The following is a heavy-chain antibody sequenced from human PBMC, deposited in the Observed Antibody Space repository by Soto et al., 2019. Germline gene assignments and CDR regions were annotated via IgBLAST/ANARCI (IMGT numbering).Heavy chain of an antibody. J-gene: IGHJ4*02. CDR1: GYTFSDYY. Sequence: ASVKVSCKASGYTFSDYYIHWVRQAPGQGLEWMGWINPNSGGTNYAQKFQGWVTMTRDTSITTAYMEVSRLRSDDTAVYYCAREKTGDFKYDYWGQGTLVTVLL. V-gene: IGHV1-2*04. CDR2: INPNSGGT. D-gene: IGHD4-17*01. CDR3: AREKTGDFKYDY.